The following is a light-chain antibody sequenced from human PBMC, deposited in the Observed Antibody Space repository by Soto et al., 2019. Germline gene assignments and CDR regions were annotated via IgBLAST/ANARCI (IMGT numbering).Light chain of an antibody. CDR2: GAS. Sequence: EIVMTQSPATLSVSPGERATLSCRASQSVSSNLAWYQQKPGQAPRLLIYGASTRATGIPARFSGSGSGTEFTLTISSLRSEVFAVYYCQQYNNWPRTFGRGTKV. CDR1: QSVSSN. CDR3: QQYNNWPRT. J-gene: IGKJ1*01. V-gene: IGKV3-15*01.